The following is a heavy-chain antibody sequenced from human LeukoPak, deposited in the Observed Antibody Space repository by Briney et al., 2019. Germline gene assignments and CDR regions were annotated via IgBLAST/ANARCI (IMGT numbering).Heavy chain of an antibody. CDR1: GFTFSGSA. Sequence: GGSLKLSCAASGFTFSGSAMHWVRQASGKGLEWAGRIRSKANSYATAYAASVKGRFTISRDDSKNTAYLQMNSLKTEDTAVYYCTRAAVAGRSRWFDPWGQGTLVTVSS. CDR3: TRAAVAGRSRWFDP. D-gene: IGHD6-19*01. V-gene: IGHV3-73*01. J-gene: IGHJ5*02. CDR2: IRSKANSYAT.